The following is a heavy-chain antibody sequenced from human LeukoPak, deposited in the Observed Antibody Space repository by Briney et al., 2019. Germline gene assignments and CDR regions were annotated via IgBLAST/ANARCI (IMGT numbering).Heavy chain of an antibody. CDR1: GGTFSSYA. D-gene: IGHD4-17*01. J-gene: IGHJ4*02. V-gene: IGHV1-69*06. Sequence: WASVKVSCKASGGTFSSYAISWVRQAPGQGLEWMGGIIPIFGTANYAQKFQGRVTITADKSTSTAYMELSSLRSEDTAVYYCARAYGDYVGDYFDYWGQGTLVTVSS. CDR2: IIPIFGTA. CDR3: ARAYGDYVGDYFDY.